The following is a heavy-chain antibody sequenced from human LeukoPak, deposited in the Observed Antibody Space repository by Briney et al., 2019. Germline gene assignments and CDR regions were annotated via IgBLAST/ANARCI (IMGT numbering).Heavy chain of an antibody. CDR3: ARDSGNTAMDPFDY. Sequence: SETLSLTCTVSGGSISSYYWSWIRQPPGEGLEWIGYIYYSGSTNYNPSLKSRVTISVDTSKNQFSLKLSSVTAADTAVYYCARDSGNTAMDPFDYWGQGTLVTVSS. J-gene: IGHJ4*02. CDR2: IYYSGST. CDR1: GGSISSYY. V-gene: IGHV4-59*01. D-gene: IGHD5-18*01.